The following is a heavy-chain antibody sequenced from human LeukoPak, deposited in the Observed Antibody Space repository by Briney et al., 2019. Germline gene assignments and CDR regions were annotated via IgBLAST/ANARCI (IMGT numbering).Heavy chain of an antibody. CDR3: ARDSLSNSGYYYYYYMDV. V-gene: IGHV3-21*01. D-gene: IGHD4-23*01. CDR1: GFTFSSYS. CDR2: ISSSSSYI. Sequence: PGGSLRLSCAAFGFTFSSYSMNWVRQAPGKGLEWVSSISSSSSYIYYADSVKGRFTISRDNAKNSLYLQMNSLRAEDTAVYYCARDSLSNSGYYYYYYMDVWGKGTTVTVSS. J-gene: IGHJ6*03.